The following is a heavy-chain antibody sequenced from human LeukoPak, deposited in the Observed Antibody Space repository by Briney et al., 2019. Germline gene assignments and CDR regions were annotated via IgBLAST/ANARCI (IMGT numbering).Heavy chain of an antibody. Sequence: GESLQISCKGSGYSFTSYWIGWVRQMPGKGLEWMGIIYPGDSDTRYSPSFQGQVTISADKSISTAYLQWSSLKASDTAMYYCARRTLDYYDSSGYYGMDVWGQGTTVTVSS. CDR3: ARRTLDYYDSSGYYGMDV. V-gene: IGHV5-51*01. D-gene: IGHD3-22*01. CDR2: IYPGDSDT. J-gene: IGHJ6*02. CDR1: GYSFTSYW.